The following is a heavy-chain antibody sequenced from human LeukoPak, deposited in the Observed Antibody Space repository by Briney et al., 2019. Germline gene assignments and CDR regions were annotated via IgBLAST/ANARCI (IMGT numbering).Heavy chain of an antibody. CDR1: GFTFTDFA. Sequence: GGSLRLSCVASGFTFTDFAMNWFGQVPGKGPEWVSHIGGGGVDREYEESVKGRFTVSRDNSRNSLYLQMNSLRGEDTAIYYCVKDSIQRNGVYDAFDVWGQGTKVTVAS. J-gene: IGHJ3*01. D-gene: IGHD2-8*01. CDR3: VKDSIQRNGVYDAFDV. V-gene: IGHV3-23*01. CDR2: IGGGGVDR.